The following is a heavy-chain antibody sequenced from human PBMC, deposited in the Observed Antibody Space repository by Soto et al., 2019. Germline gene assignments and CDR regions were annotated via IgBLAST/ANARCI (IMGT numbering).Heavy chain of an antibody. V-gene: IGHV3-15*07. CDR3: TTDLIYDYYEISGYSFIHYGMYV. D-gene: IGHD3-22*01. CDR2: IKSKTDGGTT. CDR1: GFTFSNAW. J-gene: IGHJ6*02. Sequence: GGSLRLSCAASGFTFSNAWMNWVRQAPGKGLEWVGRIKSKTDGGTTDYAAPVKSRFTISRDDSKNTLYLQMNSLKTEDTAVYYCTTDLIYDYYEISGYSFIHYGMYVWGQGTTVPVSS.